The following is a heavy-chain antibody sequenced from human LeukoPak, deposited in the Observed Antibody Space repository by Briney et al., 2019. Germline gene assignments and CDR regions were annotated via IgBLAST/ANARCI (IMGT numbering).Heavy chain of an antibody. CDR2: ISGSGGST. CDR3: ARERAPFDGFDI. J-gene: IGHJ3*02. D-gene: IGHD4/OR15-4a*01. V-gene: IGHV3-23*01. Sequence: GGSLRLSCAASGFTFSSYAMSWVRQAPGKGLEWVSAISGSGGSTYYADSVKGRFTISRDSSKNTLYLQMTSLRADDTAVYYCARERAPFDGFDIWGRGTVVTVSS. CDR1: GFTFSSYA.